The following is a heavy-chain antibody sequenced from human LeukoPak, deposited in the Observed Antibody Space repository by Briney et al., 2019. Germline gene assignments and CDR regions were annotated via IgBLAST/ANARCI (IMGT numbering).Heavy chain of an antibody. CDR1: GFTFSDYY. CDR2: ISSSGSTI. CDR3: ARPTVTTAYYYYGMDV. J-gene: IGHJ6*02. Sequence: GGSLRLSCAASGFTFSDYYMSWIRQAPGKGLEWVSYISSSGSTIYYADPVKGRFTISRDNAKNSLYLQMNSLRAEDTAVYYCARPTVTTAYYYYGMDVWGQGTTVTVSS. D-gene: IGHD4-17*01. V-gene: IGHV3-11*01.